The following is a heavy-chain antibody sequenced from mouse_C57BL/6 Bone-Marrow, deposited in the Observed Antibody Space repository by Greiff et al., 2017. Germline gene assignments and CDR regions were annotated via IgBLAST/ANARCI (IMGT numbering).Heavy chain of an antibody. V-gene: IGHV1-22*01. Sequence: EVQLVESGPELVKPGASVKMSCKASGYTFTDYNMHWVKQSHGKSLEWIGYINPNNGGTSYNQKFKGKATLTVNKSSSTAYMELRSLTSEDSAVYYCARGEEFPVAYWGQGTLVTVSA. CDR1: GYTFTDYN. CDR2: INPNNGGT. J-gene: IGHJ3*01. CDR3: ARGEEFPVAY.